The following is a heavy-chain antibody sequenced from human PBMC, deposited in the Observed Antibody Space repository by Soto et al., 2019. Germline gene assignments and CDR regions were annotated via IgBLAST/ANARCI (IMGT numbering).Heavy chain of an antibody. V-gene: IGHV4-34*08. J-gene: IGHJ6*02. D-gene: IGHD1-7*01. CDR3: AIPYNWNYGDYYYGMDV. CDR2: INHSGST. Sequence: SETLSHSYGVDGGKFSGYYWSWIRQPPGKGLEWIGEINHSGSTNYNPSLKSRGTISVDTSKNQFSLKLSSVTAADTAVYYCAIPYNWNYGDYYYGMDVWGQGTTVPGSS. CDR1: GGKFSGYY.